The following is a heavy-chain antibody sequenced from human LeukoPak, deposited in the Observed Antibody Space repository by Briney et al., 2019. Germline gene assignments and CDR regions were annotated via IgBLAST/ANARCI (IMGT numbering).Heavy chain of an antibody. D-gene: IGHD2-2*02. J-gene: IGHJ4*02. CDR3: AREDCSSTSCYNADY. CDR1: GDSFSSADYY. Sequence: PSETLSLTCTVSGDSFSSADYYWNWIRQPPGKGLEWVSYISSSSSTIYYADSVKGRFTISRDSAKNSLYLQMNSLRAEDTAVYYCAREDCSSTSCYNADYWGQGTLVTVSS. CDR2: ISSSSSTI. V-gene: IGHV3-48*01.